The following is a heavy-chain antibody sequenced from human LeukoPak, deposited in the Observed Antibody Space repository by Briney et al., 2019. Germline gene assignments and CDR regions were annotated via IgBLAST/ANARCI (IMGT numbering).Heavy chain of an antibody. D-gene: IGHD6-19*01. Sequence: GGSLRLSCAASGFTFSSYALSWVRQAPGQGLEWVSAISGDGTRTYYPDSVKGRFTISRDSSKNTVYLQMNSLRVEDTAIYYCARPSAGSGGWFDWGQGTLVTVSS. V-gene: IGHV3-23*01. CDR2: ISGDGTRT. CDR1: GFTFSSYA. CDR3: ARPSAGSGGWFD. J-gene: IGHJ4*02.